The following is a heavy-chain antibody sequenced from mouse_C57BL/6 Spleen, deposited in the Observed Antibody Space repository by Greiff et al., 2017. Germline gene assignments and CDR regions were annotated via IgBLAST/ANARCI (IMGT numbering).Heavy chain of an antibody. D-gene: IGHD1-1*01. Sequence: EVQLVESGPGLVKPSQSLSLTCSVTGYSITSGYYWNWIRQFPGNKLEWMGYISYDGSNNYNPSLKNRITITRDTSKNQFFLKLNSVTTEDTATYYCASGGDYGSSLDYWGQGTTLTVSS. CDR3: ASGGDYGSSLDY. CDR2: ISYDGSN. CDR1: GYSITSGYY. V-gene: IGHV3-6*01. J-gene: IGHJ2*01.